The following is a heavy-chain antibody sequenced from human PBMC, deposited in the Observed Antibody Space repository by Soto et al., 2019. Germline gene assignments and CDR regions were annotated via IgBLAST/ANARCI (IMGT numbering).Heavy chain of an antibody. CDR3: ARDFYGGYTYGPGDY. V-gene: IGHV3-7*01. CDR2: IHGDGGKI. J-gene: IGHJ4*02. Sequence: EVQLVESGGGLVQPGGSLRLSCAASGFMFSAYWMSWVRQAPGKGLEWVANIHGDGGKIYYVDSVKGRFTISRDNAKRSLYLQMNSVRAEDTAVYYCARDFYGGYTYGPGDYWGQGALVAVSS. CDR1: GFMFSAYW. D-gene: IGHD5-18*01.